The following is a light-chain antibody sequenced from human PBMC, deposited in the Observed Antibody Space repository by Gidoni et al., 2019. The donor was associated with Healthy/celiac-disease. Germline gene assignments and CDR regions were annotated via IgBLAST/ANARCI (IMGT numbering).Light chain of an antibody. CDR1: QSVSSY. CDR2: DAS. J-gene: IGKJ4*01. V-gene: IGKV3-11*01. Sequence: EIVLTQSPATLSLSPGERATLSGRASQSVSSYLAWYQQQPGQAPRLLISDASNRATGIPARFSGSGSGTDFTLTISSLEPEDFAVYYCQQRSNWPPKLTFGGGTKVEI. CDR3: QQRSNWPPKLT.